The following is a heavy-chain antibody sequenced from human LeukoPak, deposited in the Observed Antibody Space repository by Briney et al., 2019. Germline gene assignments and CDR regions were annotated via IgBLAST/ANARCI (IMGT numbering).Heavy chain of an antibody. J-gene: IGHJ6*03. V-gene: IGHV3-30*01. Sequence: GGSLRLSCAASGFTFSSYAMHWVRQAPGKGLEWVAVISYDGSNKYYADSVKGRFTISRDNSKNTLYLQMNSLRAEDTAVYYCARDGPPYDFWSVDYYYYMYVWGKGTTVTVSS. CDR2: ISYDGSNK. CDR1: GFTFSSYA. CDR3: ARDGPPYDFWSVDYYYYMYV. D-gene: IGHD3-3*01.